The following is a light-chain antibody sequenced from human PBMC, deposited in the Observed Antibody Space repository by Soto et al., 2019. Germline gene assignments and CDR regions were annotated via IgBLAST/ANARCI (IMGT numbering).Light chain of an antibody. CDR1: SSNIGSNY. CDR2: RNE. CDR3: AAWDDSLSAVV. Sequence: QLVLTQPPSASGTPGQRVTISCSGSSSNIGSNYVYWYQQFPGSAPKLLIYRNEQRPSGVPDRFSGSKSGTSASLAISGPRSEDESDYYCAAWDDSLSAVVFGGGTKLTVL. J-gene: IGLJ2*01. V-gene: IGLV1-47*01.